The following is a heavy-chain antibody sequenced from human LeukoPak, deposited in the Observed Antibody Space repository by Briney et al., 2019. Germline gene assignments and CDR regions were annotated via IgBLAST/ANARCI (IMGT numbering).Heavy chain of an antibody. D-gene: IGHD3-3*01. CDR3: ARAYDFWKNYGMDV. Sequence: GGSLRLSCAASGFTFSSYSMNWVRQAPGKGLEWVSYISSSSSTIYYADSVKGRFTISRGNAKNSLYLQMNSLRAEDTAVYYCARAYDFWKNYGMDVWGQGTTVTVSS. CDR2: ISSSSSTI. CDR1: GFTFSSYS. V-gene: IGHV3-48*01. J-gene: IGHJ6*02.